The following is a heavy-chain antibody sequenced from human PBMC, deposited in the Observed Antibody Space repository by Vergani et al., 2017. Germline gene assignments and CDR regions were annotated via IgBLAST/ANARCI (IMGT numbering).Heavy chain of an antibody. CDR1: GGTFSSYA. CDR2: IIPIFGTA. J-gene: IGHJ6*02. Sequence: QVQLVQSGAEVKKPGSSVKVSCKASGGTFSSYAISWVRQAPGQGLEWMGGIIPIFGTANYAQKFQGRVTITADESTSTAYMELSSLRSEDTAVYYCAQVGGSWRSPYYYYGMDVWGQGTTVTVSS. D-gene: IGHD2-15*01. V-gene: IGHV1-69*01. CDR3: AQVGGSWRSPYYYYGMDV.